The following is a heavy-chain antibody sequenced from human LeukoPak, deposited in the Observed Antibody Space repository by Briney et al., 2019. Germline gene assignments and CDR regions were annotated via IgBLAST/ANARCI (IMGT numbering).Heavy chain of an antibody. J-gene: IGHJ4*02. V-gene: IGHV1-69*04. CDR1: GGTFSSYA. CDR2: IIPILGIA. D-gene: IGHD3-16*01. CDR3: ARGAYDYGDY. Sequence: ASVKVSCKASGGTFSSYAISWVRQAPGQGLEWMGRIIPILGIANYAQKFQGRVTITADKSTSTAYMELSSLRSEDAAVYYCARGAYDYGDYWGQGTLVTVSS.